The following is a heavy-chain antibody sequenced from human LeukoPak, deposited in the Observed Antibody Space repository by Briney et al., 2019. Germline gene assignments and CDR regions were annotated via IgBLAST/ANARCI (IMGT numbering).Heavy chain of an antibody. V-gene: IGHV3-30-3*01. D-gene: IGHD6-19*01. CDR1: GFTFSSYA. CDR3: AREAGQWLAYFDY. J-gene: IGHJ4*02. CDR2: ISYDGSNK. Sequence: GGSLRLSCAASGFTFSSYAMHWVRQAPGKGLEWVAVISYDGSNKYYADSVKGRFTISRDNAKNSLYLQMNSLRAEDTAVYYCAREAGQWLAYFDYWGRGTLVTVFS.